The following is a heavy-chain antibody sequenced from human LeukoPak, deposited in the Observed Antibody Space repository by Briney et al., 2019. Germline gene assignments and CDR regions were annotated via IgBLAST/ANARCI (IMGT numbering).Heavy chain of an antibody. D-gene: IGHD5-24*01. Sequence: GESLKISCKGSGYSFTSYWIGWLRQLPGKGLEWMGIIYPSDSDTRYSPSFQGQVTISADKSISTAYLQWSSLKASDTAMYYCARMVATREFDYWGQGTLVTVSS. CDR2: IYPSDSDT. CDR1: GYSFTSYW. CDR3: ARMVATREFDY. V-gene: IGHV5-51*01. J-gene: IGHJ4*02.